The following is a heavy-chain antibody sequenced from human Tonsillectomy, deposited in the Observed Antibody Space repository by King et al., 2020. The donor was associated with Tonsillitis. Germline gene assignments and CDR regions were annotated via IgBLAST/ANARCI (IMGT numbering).Heavy chain of an antibody. CDR3: GRVREWELLEGAFDI. V-gene: IGHV3-48*01. Sequence: VQLVESGGGLVQPGGSLRISCAASGFTFSSYSMNWVRQAPGKGREWRSYISISSSTRYYADSVKGRFTISRDNATNSLYLQMNSLRAEDTAVYYCGRVREWELLEGAFDIWGQGTMVTVSS. CDR2: ISISSSTR. CDR1: GFTFSSYS. J-gene: IGHJ3*02. D-gene: IGHD1-26*01.